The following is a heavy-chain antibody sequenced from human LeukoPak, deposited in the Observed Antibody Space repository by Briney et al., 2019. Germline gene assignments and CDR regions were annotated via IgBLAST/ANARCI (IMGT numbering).Heavy chain of an antibody. CDR2: IRSKAYGGTT. CDR1: RFTFSSYQ. Sequence: QPGGSLRLSCAASRFTFSSYQMNWVRQAPGKGLEWVGFIRSKAYGGTTGYAASVKGRFTISRDDSKSIAYLQMNSLKTEDTAVYYCTSSRYSSGWLDYWGQGTLVTVSS. J-gene: IGHJ4*02. D-gene: IGHD6-19*01. V-gene: IGHV3-49*04. CDR3: TSSRYSSGWLDY.